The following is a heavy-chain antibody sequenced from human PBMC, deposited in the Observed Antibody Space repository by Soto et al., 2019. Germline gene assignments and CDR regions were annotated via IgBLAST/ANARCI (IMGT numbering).Heavy chain of an antibody. CDR1: GGTFSSYA. V-gene: IGHV1-69*13. J-gene: IGHJ4*02. CDR2: IIPIFGTA. CDR3: AREPPKFGELSHD. Sequence: ASVKVSCKASGGTFSSYAISRVRQAPGQGLEWMGGIIPIFGTANYAQKFQGRVTITADESTSTAYMELSSLRSEDTAVYYCAREPPKFGELSHDWGQGTLVTVSS. D-gene: IGHD3-10*01.